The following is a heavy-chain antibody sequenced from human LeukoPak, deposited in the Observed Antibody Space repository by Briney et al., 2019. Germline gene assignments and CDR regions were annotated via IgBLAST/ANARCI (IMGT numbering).Heavy chain of an antibody. CDR2: IYYSGST. CDR1: GGSISSYY. CDR3: AREGSGYVRNFDY. J-gene: IGHJ4*02. D-gene: IGHD5-12*01. Sequence: SETLSLTCTVSGGSISSYYWSWIRQPPGKGLEWIGYIYYSGSTNYNPSLKSRVTISVDTSKNQFSLKLSSVTAADTAAYYCAREGSGYVRNFDYWGQGTLVTVSS. V-gene: IGHV4-59*01.